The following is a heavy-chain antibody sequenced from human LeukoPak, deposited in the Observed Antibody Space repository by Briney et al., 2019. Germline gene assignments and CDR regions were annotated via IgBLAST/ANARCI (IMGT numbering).Heavy chain of an antibody. CDR1: GFTFSSYG. D-gene: IGHD6-13*01. J-gene: IGHJ6*03. V-gene: IGHV3-21*01. Sequence: GGSLRLSCAASGFTFSSYGMNWVRQAPGKGLEWVSSISSSSSYIYYADSVKGRFTISRDNTKNSLYLQMNSLRAEDTAVYYCASVTAAKKYYYYYMDVWGKGTTVTVSS. CDR2: ISSSSSYI. CDR3: ASVTAAKKYYYYYMDV.